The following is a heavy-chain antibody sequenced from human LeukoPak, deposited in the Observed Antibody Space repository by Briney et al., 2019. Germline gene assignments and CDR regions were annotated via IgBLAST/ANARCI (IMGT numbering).Heavy chain of an antibody. J-gene: IGHJ4*02. CDR3: ARRSVTAAFDY. CDR2: IYYSGST. V-gene: IGHV4-39*01. CDR1: GVSISSSSYY. D-gene: IGHD2-21*02. Sequence: SETLSLTCTVSGVSISSSSYYWGWIRQPPGKGLEWIGSIYYSGSTYYNPSLKSRVTISVDTSKNQFSLKLSSVTAADTAVYYCARRSVTAAFDYWGQGTLVTVSS.